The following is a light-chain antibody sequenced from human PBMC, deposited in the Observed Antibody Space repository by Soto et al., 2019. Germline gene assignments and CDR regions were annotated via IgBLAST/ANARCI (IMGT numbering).Light chain of an antibody. CDR1: SSDVGGYNY. CDR3: TSYAGGNNV. J-gene: IGLJ1*01. CDR2: EVN. Sequence: QSALTQPPSASGSPGQSVTISCTGTSSDVGGYNYVSWYQQHPGKVPKLMVYEVNTRPSGVPDRFSGSKSGNTASLTVSGLQAEDEADYYCTSYAGGNNVVGTGTKVTVL. V-gene: IGLV2-8*01.